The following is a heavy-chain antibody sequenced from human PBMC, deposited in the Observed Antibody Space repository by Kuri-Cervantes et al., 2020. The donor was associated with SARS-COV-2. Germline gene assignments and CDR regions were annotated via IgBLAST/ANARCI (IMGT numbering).Heavy chain of an antibody. Sequence: LSLTCAASGFTFSSYWMSWVRQAPGKGLEWVANIKQDGSEKYYVDSVKGRFTISRDNAKNSLYLQMNSLRAEDTAVYYCARAGPMVRGVATMGYYGMDVWGQGTTVTVSS. CDR2: IKQDGSEK. CDR3: ARAGPMVRGVATMGYYGMDV. V-gene: IGHV3-7*01. J-gene: IGHJ6*02. CDR1: GFTFSSYW. D-gene: IGHD3-10*01.